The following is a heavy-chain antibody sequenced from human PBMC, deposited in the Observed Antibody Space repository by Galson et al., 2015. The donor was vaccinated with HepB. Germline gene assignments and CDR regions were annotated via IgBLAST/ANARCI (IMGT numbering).Heavy chain of an antibody. Sequence: SLRLSCAASGFTFSTYWMSWVRQAPEKGLEWVAGIKKDGSEEYYVDSVKGRFTISRDNVKNSLYLQLNSLRAEDTAVYYCAREWDGGCDYWGQGTLVTVSS. CDR3: AREWDGGCDY. CDR2: IKKDGSEE. J-gene: IGHJ4*02. D-gene: IGHD1-26*01. CDR1: GFTFSTYW. V-gene: IGHV3-7*01.